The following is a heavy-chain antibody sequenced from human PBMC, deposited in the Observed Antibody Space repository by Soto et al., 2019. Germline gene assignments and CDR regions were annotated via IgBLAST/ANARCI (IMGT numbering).Heavy chain of an antibody. Sequence: QVQLQESGPGLVKPSQTLSLTCTVSGGSIRNSGYYWSWIRQLPGKGLEWIGFISYSGSTDYARSLKSRVTMSVDTSKNQFSLNLSSVTAADTAVYYCGRDAVTKRDFYYYGMGVWGRGTTVTVSS. D-gene: IGHD4-4*01. CDR2: ISYSGST. CDR1: GGSIRNSGYY. V-gene: IGHV4-31*03. J-gene: IGHJ6*02. CDR3: GRDAVTKRDFYYYGMGV.